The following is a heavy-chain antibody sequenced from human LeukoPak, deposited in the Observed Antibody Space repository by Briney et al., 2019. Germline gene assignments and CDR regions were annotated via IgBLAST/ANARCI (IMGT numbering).Heavy chain of an antibody. CDR3: ARHVKVPGRGVSYFDY. J-gene: IGHJ4*02. V-gene: IGHV4-39*01. Sequence: SETLSLTCTVSGGSISSSSYYWGWIRQPPGKGLEWIGSIYYSGSTYYNPSLKSRVTISVDTSKNQFSLKLSSVTAADTAVYYCARHVKVPGRGVSYFDYWGQGTLVTVSS. CDR1: GGSISSSSYY. CDR2: IYYSGST. D-gene: IGHD3-10*01.